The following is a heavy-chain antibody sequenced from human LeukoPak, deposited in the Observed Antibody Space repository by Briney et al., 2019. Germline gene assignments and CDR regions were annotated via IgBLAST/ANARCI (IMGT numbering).Heavy chain of an antibody. D-gene: IGHD3-22*01. J-gene: IGHJ4*02. Sequence: SDTLSLTCTVSGGSISTGGYYWSWIRQHPGKGLEWIGNIYYSGSTYYSPSLKSRVTMSVDTSKNQFSLTLISVTAADTAVYFCARAAPNYYDSSGSLRNPYFDYWGQGTLVTVSS. CDR3: ARAAPNYYDSSGSLRNPYFDY. V-gene: IGHV4-31*03. CDR1: GGSISTGGYY. CDR2: IYYSGST.